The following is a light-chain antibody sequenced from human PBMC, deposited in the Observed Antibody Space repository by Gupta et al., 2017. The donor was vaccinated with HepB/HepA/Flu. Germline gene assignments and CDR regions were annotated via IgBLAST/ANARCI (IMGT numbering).Light chain of an antibody. V-gene: IGKV1-5*03. CDR1: QSISSW. CDR2: KAS. CDR3: QEYNSYWT. J-gene: IGKJ1*01. Sequence: DLQMTLSPSTLSASVGDRVTITCRASQSISSWLGWYQQKPGKAPKLLIYKASRLESGVPRRSSGRGSGTEFTLTISRLQADDVATYYCQEYNSYWTFGQGTKVEIK.